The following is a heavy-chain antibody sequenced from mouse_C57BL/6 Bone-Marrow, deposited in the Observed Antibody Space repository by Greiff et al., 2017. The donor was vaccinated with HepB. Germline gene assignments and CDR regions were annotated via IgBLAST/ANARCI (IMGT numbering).Heavy chain of an antibody. CDR1: GFTFSSYA. J-gene: IGHJ4*01. CDR2: ISSGGST. D-gene: IGHD2-4*01. CDR3: ARGGITTSYAMDY. Sequence: EVKLVESGGGLVKPGGSLKLSCAASGFTFSSYAMSWVRQTPEKRLEWVACISSGGSTYYPDSVKGRFTISRDNARNILYLQMSSLRSEDTAMYYCARGGITTSYAMDYWGQGTSVTVSS. V-gene: IGHV5-6-5*01.